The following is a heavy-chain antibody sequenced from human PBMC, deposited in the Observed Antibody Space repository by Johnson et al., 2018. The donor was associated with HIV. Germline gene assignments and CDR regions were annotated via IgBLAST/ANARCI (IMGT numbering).Heavy chain of an antibody. CDR2: ISYDGTKT. Sequence: QVQLVESGGGVVQPGRSLRLSCAVSGIIFSHYGMHWVRQAPGKGLEWVALISYDGTKTYYVDSVKGRFAISRDNAKNLLYLQMNSLRAEDTAVFYCARTSGWATYQDAFDIWGQGTMVSVSS. CDR3: ARTSGWATYQDAFDI. D-gene: IGHD1-26*01. V-gene: IGHV3-30*03. J-gene: IGHJ3*02. CDR1: GIIFSHYG.